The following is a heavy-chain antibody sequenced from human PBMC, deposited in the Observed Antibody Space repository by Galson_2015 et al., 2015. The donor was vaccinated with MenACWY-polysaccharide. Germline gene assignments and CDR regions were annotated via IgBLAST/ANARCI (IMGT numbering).Heavy chain of an antibody. CDR1: GFTFRTYA. D-gene: IGHD1-26*01. CDR2: ISSSGDDK. J-gene: IGHJ4*02. CDR3: VKNGYTGSSYGYFDS. V-gene: IGHV3-30*18. Sequence: SLRLSCAASGFTFRTYAMHWVRQAPGQGLEWMATISSSGDDKYYADSVKRRFTISRDNSNNTLYLEMSSLRAGDTAVYYCVKNGYTGSSYGYFDSWGQGTLGTVSS.